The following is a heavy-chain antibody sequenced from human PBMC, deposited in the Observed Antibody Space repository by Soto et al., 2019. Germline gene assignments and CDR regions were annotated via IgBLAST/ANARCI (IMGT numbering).Heavy chain of an antibody. CDR3: ARARWELRDAFDI. J-gene: IGHJ3*02. V-gene: IGHV4-31*03. D-gene: IGHD1-26*01. CDR1: GGSIISGGYY. Sequence: PSETLSLTCTVSGGSIISGGYYWSWIRQHPGKGLEWIGYIYYSGSTYYNPSLKSRVTISVDTSKNQFSLKLSSVTAADTAVYYCARARWELRDAFDIWGQGTMVTVS. CDR2: IYYSGST.